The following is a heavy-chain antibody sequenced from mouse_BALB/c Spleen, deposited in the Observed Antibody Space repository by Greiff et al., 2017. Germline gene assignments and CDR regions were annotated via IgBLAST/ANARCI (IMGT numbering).Heavy chain of an antibody. Sequence: VQLQQPGADLVKPGASVKLSCKASGYTFTSYWMHWVKQRPGQGLEWIGEINPSNGRTNYNEKFKSKATLTVDKSSSTAYMQLSSLTSEDSAVYYCVLYYRYDIAYWGQGTLVTVSA. J-gene: IGHJ3*01. D-gene: IGHD2-14*01. V-gene: IGHV1S81*02. CDR1: GYTFTSYW. CDR3: VLYYRYDIAY. CDR2: INPSNGRT.